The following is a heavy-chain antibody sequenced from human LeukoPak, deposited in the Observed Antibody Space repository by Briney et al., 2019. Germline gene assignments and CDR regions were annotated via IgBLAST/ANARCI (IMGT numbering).Heavy chain of an antibody. D-gene: IGHD1-20*01. V-gene: IGHV3-72*01. Sequence: GGSLRLSCAAAGFTFSDHYMDWVRQAPGRGREWVGGIRNKAYGHSTDYAAYAKGRFTISRDDSQNSLYLQMNSLQTEDTAVYYCGSRGGNNYVDYWGQGTLVTVSS. J-gene: IGHJ4*02. CDR3: GSRGGNNYVDY. CDR2: IRNKAYGHST. CDR1: GFTFSDHY.